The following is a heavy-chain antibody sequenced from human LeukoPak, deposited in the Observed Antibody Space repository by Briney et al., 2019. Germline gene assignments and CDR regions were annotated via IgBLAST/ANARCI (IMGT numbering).Heavy chain of an antibody. CDR3: ARQQDFQVPGLDV. CDR2: IAFHGKE. V-gene: IGHV3-30*04. Sequence: GRSLRLSCAASGFTFSYHTMHWVRQAPGKGLEWVSLIAFHGKEEYAESLKGRFIVSRDNSKSTLYLEMNNLRVEDTAVYYCARQQDFQVPGLDVWGRGITVTVSS. D-gene: IGHD3-3*01. CDR1: GFTFSYHT. J-gene: IGHJ6*02.